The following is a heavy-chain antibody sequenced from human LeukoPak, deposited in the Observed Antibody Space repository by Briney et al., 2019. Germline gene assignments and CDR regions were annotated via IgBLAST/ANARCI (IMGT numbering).Heavy chain of an antibody. CDR2: IYYSGST. V-gene: IGHV4-39*07. J-gene: IGHJ4*02. Sequence: SETLSLTCTVSGGSISSSSYYWGWIRQPPGKGLEWIGSIYYSGSTYYNPSLKSRVTISVDTSKNQFSLKLSSVTAADTAVYYCASSIVGATIHFDYWGQGTLVTVSS. D-gene: IGHD1-26*01. CDR1: GGSISSSSYY. CDR3: ASSIVGATIHFDY.